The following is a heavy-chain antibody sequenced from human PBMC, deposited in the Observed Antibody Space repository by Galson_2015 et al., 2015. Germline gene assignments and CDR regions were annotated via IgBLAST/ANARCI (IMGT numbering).Heavy chain of an antibody. CDR1: GFTFSSYA. V-gene: IGHV3-23*01. CDR3: ARKGYNNWFFDL. J-gene: IGHJ4*02. CDR2: ISGSGGST. D-gene: IGHD1-20*01. Sequence: SLRLSCAASGFTFSSYAMSWVRQAPGKGLEWVSAISGSGGSTYYADAVMGRFTISRDDSKNTLYLQMNSLRAEDTAVYYCARKGYNNWFFDLWGRGTPVSVSS.